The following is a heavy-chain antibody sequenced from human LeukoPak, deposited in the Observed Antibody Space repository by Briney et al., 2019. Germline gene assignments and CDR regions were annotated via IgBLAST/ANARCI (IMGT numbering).Heavy chain of an antibody. D-gene: IGHD5-12*01. J-gene: IGHJ4*02. CDR2: ISYGGSNK. CDR3: AKNRAVGYAPGDY. CDR1: GFTFSSYA. Sequence: PGGSLRLSCAASGFTFSSYAMHWVRQAPGKGLEWVAVISYGGSNKYYADSVKGRFTISRDNSKNTLYLQMNSLRAEDTAVYYCAKNRAVGYAPGDYWGQGTLVTVSS. V-gene: IGHV3-30*04.